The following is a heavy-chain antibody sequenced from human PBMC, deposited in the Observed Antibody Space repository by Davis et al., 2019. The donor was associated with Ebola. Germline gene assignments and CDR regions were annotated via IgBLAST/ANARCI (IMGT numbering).Heavy chain of an antibody. CDR1: GFTFSSYS. J-gene: IGHJ4*02. V-gene: IGHV3-48*04. CDR2: ISSSSSTI. CDR3: AKNAGGTTTRFITS. D-gene: IGHD3-22*01. Sequence: GGSLRLSCAASGFTFSSYSMNWVRQAPGKGLEWVSYISSSSSTIYYADSVKGRFTISRDYGKNSLYLQMNSLRAEDAAVYYCAKNAGGTTTRFITSWGQGTLVTVSS.